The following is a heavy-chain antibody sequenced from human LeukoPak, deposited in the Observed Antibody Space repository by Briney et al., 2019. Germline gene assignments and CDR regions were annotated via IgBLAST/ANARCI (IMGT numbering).Heavy chain of an antibody. CDR2: ISAYNGNT. Sequence: ASVKVSCKASGGTFSSYAISWVRQAPGQGLEWMGWISAYNGNTKYAQKLQGRVTMTTDTSTSTTYMELRSLRSDDTAVYYCARGRGYCSSTSCRRGIFDYWGHGTLVTVSS. J-gene: IGHJ5*01. D-gene: IGHD2-2*01. V-gene: IGHV1-18*01. CDR3: ARGRGYCSSTSCRRGIFDY. CDR1: GGTFSSYA.